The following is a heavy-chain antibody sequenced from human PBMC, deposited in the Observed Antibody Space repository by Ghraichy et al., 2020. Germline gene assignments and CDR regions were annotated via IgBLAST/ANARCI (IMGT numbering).Heavy chain of an antibody. J-gene: IGHJ5*02. CDR2: LYYNGIT. CDR1: GASISSDTSY. D-gene: IGHD3-10*01. Sequence: SETLSLTCNVSGASISSDTSYWAWIRQPPGKGLEWIGSLYYNGITHYNPSLKSRVTMSVDTSRNHFSLDLTSVTVADTALYFCAGEEMVQGNWFDPWGQGTLVTVTS. V-gene: IGHV4-39*02. CDR3: AGEEMVQGNWFDP.